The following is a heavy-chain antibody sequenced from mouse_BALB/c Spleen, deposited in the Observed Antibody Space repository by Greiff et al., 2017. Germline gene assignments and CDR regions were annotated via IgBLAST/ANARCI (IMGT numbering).Heavy chain of an antibody. V-gene: IGHV3-8*02. CDR1: GDSITSGY. CDR2: ISYSGST. D-gene: IGHD2-1*01. J-gene: IGHJ4*01. Sequence: EVQVVESGPSLVKPSQTLSLTCSVTGDSITSGYWNWIRKFPGNKLEYMGYISYSGSTYYNPSLKSRISITRDTSKNQYYLQLNSVTTEDTATYYCARYGNYDDYAMDYWGQGTSVTVSS. CDR3: ARYGNYDDYAMDY.